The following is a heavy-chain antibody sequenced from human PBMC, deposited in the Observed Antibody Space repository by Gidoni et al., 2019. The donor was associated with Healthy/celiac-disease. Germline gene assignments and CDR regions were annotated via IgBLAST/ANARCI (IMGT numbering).Heavy chain of an antibody. Sequence: EVQLLESGGGLVQPGGSLILSCAASGFTFSSYAMSWVRQAPGKGLEWVSAISGSGGSTYYEDSVKGRFTISRDNSKNTLYLQMNSLRAEDTAVYYCAKDPSSSAVAGTHFDYWGQGTLVTVSS. V-gene: IGHV3-23*01. J-gene: IGHJ4*02. CDR1: GFTFSSYA. CDR3: AKDPSSSAVAGTHFDY. D-gene: IGHD6-19*01. CDR2: ISGSGGST.